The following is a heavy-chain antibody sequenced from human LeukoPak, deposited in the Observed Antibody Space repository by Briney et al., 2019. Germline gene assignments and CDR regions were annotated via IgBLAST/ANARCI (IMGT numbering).Heavy chain of an antibody. J-gene: IGHJ4*02. CDR1: GGSISSYY. CDR3: ARRCYSILRDYFDY. CDR2: IYYSGST. V-gene: IGHV4-59*01. D-gene: IGHD4-11*01. Sequence: SETLSLTCTVSGGSISSYYWSWIRQPPGKGLEYIGYIYYSGSTNYNPSLKSRVTISVDTSKNQFSLNLNSVTAADTAVYYCARRCYSILRDYFDYWGQGTLVTVSS.